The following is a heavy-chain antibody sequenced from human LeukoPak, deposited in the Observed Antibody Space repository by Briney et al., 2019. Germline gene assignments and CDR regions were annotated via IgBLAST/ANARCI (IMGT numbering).Heavy chain of an antibody. D-gene: IGHD3-16*01. J-gene: IGHJ4*02. CDR1: GFTFNYYY. CDR2: IISDGSTT. Sequence: PGGSLRLSCAASGFTFNYYYMHWVRQAPGKGLVWVSHIISDGSTTSYADSVKGRFTISRDNTKNMLYVQMDDLRAEDTAVYYCTRGGVGSFDLWGQGTLVTVYS. CDR3: TRGGVGSFDL. V-gene: IGHV3-74*01.